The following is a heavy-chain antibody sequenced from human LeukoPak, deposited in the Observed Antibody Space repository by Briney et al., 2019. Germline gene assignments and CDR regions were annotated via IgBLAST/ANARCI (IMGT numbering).Heavy chain of an antibody. V-gene: IGHV1-69*04. CDR3: SRDRFIVGLMHHYFMEI. D-gene: IGHD2-21*01. CDR1: GGTFASFG. CDR2: IIPVFSKT. J-gene: IGHJ6*03. Sequence: GSSVKVSCTISGGTFASFGFSWVRPAPGQGLEWMGRIIPVFSKTNYAQDFQKRVTITADKSTNTAYLEVTSLTSDDTAVYYCSRDRFIVGLMHHYFMEIWGTATTVIVS.